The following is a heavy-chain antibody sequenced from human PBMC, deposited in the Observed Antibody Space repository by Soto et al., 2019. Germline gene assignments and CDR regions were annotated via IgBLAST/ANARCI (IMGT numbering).Heavy chain of an antibody. V-gene: IGHV4-59*08. CDR1: GGSISSYY. Sequence: SETLSLTCTVSGGSISSYYWSWFRQSPGKRMEWIGFVHHSWGSSYNPSLQSRVAISLDTSKSQFSLKVTSVTATDTAVYYCARQGFGPLHGLVDVWGQGTTVTVSS. D-gene: IGHD3-10*01. CDR3: ARQGFGPLHGLVDV. CDR2: VHHSWGS. J-gene: IGHJ6*02.